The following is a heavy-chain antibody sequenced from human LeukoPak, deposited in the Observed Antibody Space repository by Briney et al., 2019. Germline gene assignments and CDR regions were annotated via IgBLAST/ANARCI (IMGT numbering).Heavy chain of an antibody. CDR3: AKAAVYHDYCPDS. CDR1: GFVFSTYT. CDR2: ISSSGGST. V-gene: IGHV3-23*01. J-gene: IGHJ4*02. Sequence: PGGSLRLSCAASGFVFSTYTMSWVRQAPGKGLEWVSSISSSGGSTYSADSVKGRFTISRDNSKNTLYLQVSSLRPEDTAVYYCAKAAVYHDYCPDSWGREPWSPSPQ. D-gene: IGHD2/OR15-2a*01.